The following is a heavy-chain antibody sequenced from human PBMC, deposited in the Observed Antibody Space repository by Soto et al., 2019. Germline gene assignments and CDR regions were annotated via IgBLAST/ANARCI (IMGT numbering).Heavy chain of an antibody. CDR2: VYYTGST. CDR3: ARAGRAAAGIYYYYYGMDV. Sequence: SETLSLTCSVSGGSIGGSYWSWIRQSPGKGLEWLGYVYYTGSTNYNPCLRSRVTISVDTSKKQFSLELSSLTAADTAVYYCARAGRAAAGIYYYYYGMDVWGQGTTVTVSS. J-gene: IGHJ6*02. CDR1: GGSIGGSY. D-gene: IGHD6-13*01. V-gene: IGHV4-59*12.